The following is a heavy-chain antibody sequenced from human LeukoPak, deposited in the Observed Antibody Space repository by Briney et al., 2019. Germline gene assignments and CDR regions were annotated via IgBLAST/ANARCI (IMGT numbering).Heavy chain of an antibody. V-gene: IGHV4-59*01. CDR2: IYYSGCT. CDR3: ARVDYSSSRAPNWYFDL. D-gene: IGHD6-6*01. CDR1: GGSISSYY. Sequence: SETRSLTCTVSGGSISSYYWSWIRQPPGKGLEWIGYIYYSGCTNYNPSLKSRVTISVDTSKNQFSLKLSSVTAADTAVYYCARVDYSSSRAPNWYFDLWGRGTLVTVSS. J-gene: IGHJ2*01.